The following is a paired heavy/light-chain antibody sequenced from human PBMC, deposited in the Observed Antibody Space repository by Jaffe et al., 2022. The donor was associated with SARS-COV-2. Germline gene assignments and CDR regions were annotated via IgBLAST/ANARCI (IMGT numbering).Heavy chain of an antibody. CDR2: IYYSGRA. D-gene: IGHD6-19*01. V-gene: IGHV4-39*01. CDR1: GGSISSSSYY. J-gene: IGHJ6*02. CDR3: ARVRRVIAVPGADGMDV. Sequence: QLQLQESGPGLVKPSETLSLTCSVSGGSISSSSYYWGWIRQPPGKGLEWIGTIYYSGRAYYNTSLKSRVTISVDTSKNQFSLNLTSVTAADTAVYYCARVRRVIAVPGADGMDVWGQGTTVTVSS.
Light chain of an antibody. CDR1: SSNIGTGYD. J-gene: IGLJ2*01. CDR2: ANS. V-gene: IGLV1-40*01. Sequence: QPVLTQPPPVSGAPGQRVTISCTGSSSNIGTGYDVHWYQQLPGTAPKLLIYANSNRPSGVPDRFSGSRSGTSASLVITGLQAEDEADYYCQSYDTSLSGVVFGGGTKLTVL. CDR3: QSYDTSLSGVV.